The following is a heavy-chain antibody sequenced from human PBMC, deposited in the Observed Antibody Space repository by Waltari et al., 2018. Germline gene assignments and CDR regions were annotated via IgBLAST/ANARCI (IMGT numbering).Heavy chain of an antibody. CDR1: GFIFSNYG. Sequence: VQLVESGGGVVQPGGSLRLSCVASGFIFSNYGINWVRQTPGRRLEWVASIRYDGFRKSFADSVKCRFTISRDDPKNTVYLQMSSLRPEDTAVYFCAKDLAFEAGYSSGWDLDYWGQGTLVAVSS. D-gene: IGHD6-19*01. CDR3: AKDLAFEAGYSSGWDLDY. V-gene: IGHV3-30*02. CDR2: IRYDGFRK. J-gene: IGHJ4*02.